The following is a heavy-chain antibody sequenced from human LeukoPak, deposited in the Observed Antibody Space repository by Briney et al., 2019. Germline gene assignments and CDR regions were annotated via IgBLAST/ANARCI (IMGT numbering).Heavy chain of an antibody. CDR3: AKDKGPKLLWFGELPWVD. D-gene: IGHD3-10*01. CDR2: ISGSGGSI. V-gene: IGHV3-23*01. Sequence: PGGSLRLSCAASGFTFSSYAMSWVRQAPGKGLEWVSGISGSGGSIYYAASVKGRFTISRDNSKNTLYVQMNSLRAEDTAVYYCAKDKGPKLLWFGELPWVDWGQGTLVTVSS. CDR1: GFTFSSYA. J-gene: IGHJ4*02.